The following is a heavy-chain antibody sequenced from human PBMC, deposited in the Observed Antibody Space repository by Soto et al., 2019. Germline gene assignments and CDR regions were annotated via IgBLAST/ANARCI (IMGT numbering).Heavy chain of an antibody. CDR1: GFRFSDYS. CDR3: ARVRLGAPTRYFDY. D-gene: IGHD2-15*01. V-gene: IGHV3-48*01. Sequence: PGGSLRLSCAASGFRFSDYSMNWVRQAPGRGLEWVSYISSSSFTIHYADSVEGRFAISRDNAKNSLYLQMNSLRAEDTAVYYCARVRLGAPTRYFDYWGQGALVTVSS. J-gene: IGHJ4*01. CDR2: ISSSSFTI.